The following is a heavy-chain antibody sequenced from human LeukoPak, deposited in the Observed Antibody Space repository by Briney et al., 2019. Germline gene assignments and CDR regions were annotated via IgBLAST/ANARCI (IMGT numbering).Heavy chain of an antibody. CDR1: GFTFSSYG. J-gene: IGHJ4*02. Sequence: GRSLRLSCAASGFTFSSYGMHWVRQAPGKGLEWVAVIWYDGSNKYYADSVKGRFTTSRDNSKNTLYLQMNSLRAEDTAVYYCARDNYYDSSGYYYYFDYWGQGTLVTVSS. CDR2: IWYDGSNK. D-gene: IGHD3-22*01. V-gene: IGHV3-33*01. CDR3: ARDNYYDSSGYYYYFDY.